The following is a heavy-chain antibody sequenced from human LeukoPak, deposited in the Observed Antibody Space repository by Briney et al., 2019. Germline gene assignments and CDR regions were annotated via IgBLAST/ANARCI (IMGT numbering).Heavy chain of an antibody. V-gene: IGHV3-7*05. J-gene: IGHJ4*02. D-gene: IGHD2-2*01. CDR2: IKKDGSER. CDR3: ASQTSDKAFDG. Sequence: GGSLRLSCGASGFSFSSYWMSWVRQAPGKGLEWVANIKKDGSERNFAEAVKGRFTISRDNAKNSLYLQMNSLRVEDTAVYYCASQTSDKAFDGWGQGTLVSVSS. CDR1: GFSFSSYW.